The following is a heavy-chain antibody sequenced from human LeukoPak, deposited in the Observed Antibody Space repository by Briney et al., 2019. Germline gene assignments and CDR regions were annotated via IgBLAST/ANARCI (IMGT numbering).Heavy chain of an antibody. Sequence: GASVKVSCKVSGYTLTELSMHWVRQAPGKGLEWMGGFDPEDGETIYAQKFQGRVTMTEDTSTDTAYMELSSLRSEDTAVYYCATGTYYYDSSGYRQYYFDYWGQGTLVTVSS. D-gene: IGHD3-22*01. V-gene: IGHV1-24*01. J-gene: IGHJ4*02. CDR1: GYTLTELS. CDR2: FDPEDGET. CDR3: ATGTYYYDSSGYRQYYFDY.